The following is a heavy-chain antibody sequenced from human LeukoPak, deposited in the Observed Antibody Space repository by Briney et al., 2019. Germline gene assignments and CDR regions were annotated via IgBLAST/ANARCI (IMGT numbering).Heavy chain of an antibody. CDR3: ARRGVVTDAFDI. Sequence: GGSLRLSCAASGFTFSSYGMHWVRQAPGKGLEWVAFIRYDGSNKYYADSVKGRFTISRDTAKNSLYLQMNSLRAEDTAVYYCARRGVVTDAFDIWGQGTMVTVSS. CDR1: GFTFSSYG. D-gene: IGHD2-21*02. V-gene: IGHV3-30*02. CDR2: IRYDGSNK. J-gene: IGHJ3*02.